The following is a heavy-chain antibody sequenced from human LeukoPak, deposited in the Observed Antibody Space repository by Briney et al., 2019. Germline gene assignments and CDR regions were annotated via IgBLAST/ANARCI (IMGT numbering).Heavy chain of an antibody. J-gene: IGHJ3*02. Sequence: PSETLSLTCTVSGGSISSSTCYWGWIRQPPGKGLEWIGGIYYGGGTYYNLSLKSRVTISVDTSKNQFSLKMSSVTAADTAVYYCARDLKLDGSSGYYAFDIWGQGTMVTVSS. D-gene: IGHD3-22*01. V-gene: IGHV4-39*07. CDR2: IYYGGGT. CDR1: GGSISSSTCY. CDR3: ARDLKLDGSSGYYAFDI.